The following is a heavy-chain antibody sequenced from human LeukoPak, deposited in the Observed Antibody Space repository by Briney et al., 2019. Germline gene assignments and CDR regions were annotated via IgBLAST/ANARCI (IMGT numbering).Heavy chain of an antibody. CDR3: ARSPHRYYLDS. V-gene: IGHV1-8*01. Sequence: ASVKVSCKASGYTFTNYDINWVQQATGQGLEWMGWMNPNSGNTGYAQKFQGRVTMTRNTSITTAYMELSSLRSEDTAVYYCARSPHRYYLDSWGQGTLVTVSS. CDR1: GYTFTNYD. J-gene: IGHJ4*02. CDR2: MNPNSGNT.